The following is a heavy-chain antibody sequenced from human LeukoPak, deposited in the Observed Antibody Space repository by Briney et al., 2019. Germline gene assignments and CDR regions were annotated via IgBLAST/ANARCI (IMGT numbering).Heavy chain of an antibody. CDR3: ARRYSGSYFGNAFDI. D-gene: IGHD1-26*01. CDR1: GGSISSYY. V-gene: IGHV4-59*08. CDR2: IYYSGST. Sequence: PSETLSLTCTVSGGSISSYYWSWIRQPPGKGLEWIGYIYYSGSTNYNPSLKSRVTISVDTSKNQFSLKLSSVTAADTAVYYCARRYSGSYFGNAFDIWGQGTMVTVSS. J-gene: IGHJ3*02.